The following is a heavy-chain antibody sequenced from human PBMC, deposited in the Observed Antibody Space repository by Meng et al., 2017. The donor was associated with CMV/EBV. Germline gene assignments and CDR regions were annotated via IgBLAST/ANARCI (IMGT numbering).Heavy chain of an antibody. Sequence: ASVKVSCKASGYTFTSYGISWVRQAPGQGLEWMGWISAYNSNTNYAQKLQGRVTMTTDTSTSTAYMELRSLRSDDTAVYYCARDRNWNYYEISANLDYWGQGTLVTVSS. CDR3: ARDRNWNYYEISANLDY. D-gene: IGHD1-7*01. J-gene: IGHJ4*02. V-gene: IGHV1-18*01. CDR2: ISAYNSNT. CDR1: GYTFTSYG.